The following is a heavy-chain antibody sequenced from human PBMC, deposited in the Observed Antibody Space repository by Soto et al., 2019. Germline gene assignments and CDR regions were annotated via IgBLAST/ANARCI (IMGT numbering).Heavy chain of an antibody. Sequence: PSETLSLTCAVYGGSFSGYYWSWIRQPPGKGLEWIGEINHSGSTNYNPSLKSRVTISVDTSKNQFSLKLSSVTAADTAVYYCERDVGTQAVALRGNWFDPWGQGTLVTVSS. D-gene: IGHD6-19*01. V-gene: IGHV4-34*01. J-gene: IGHJ5*02. CDR2: INHSGST. CDR3: ERDVGTQAVALRGNWFDP. CDR1: GGSFSGYY.